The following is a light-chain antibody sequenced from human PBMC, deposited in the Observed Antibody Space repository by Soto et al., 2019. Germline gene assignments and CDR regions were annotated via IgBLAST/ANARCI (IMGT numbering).Light chain of an antibody. J-gene: IGLJ1*01. Sequence: QAVVTQPPSASGTPGQRVTISCSGSSSNIGRNNVNWYQQLPGTAPKLLIYSYNQRPSGVPDRFSDSKSGTSASLAISGLQAEDEADYYCAACDDSLNGYVFGTGTKLTVL. V-gene: IGLV1-44*01. CDR1: SSNIGRNN. CDR3: AACDDSLNGYV. CDR2: SYN.